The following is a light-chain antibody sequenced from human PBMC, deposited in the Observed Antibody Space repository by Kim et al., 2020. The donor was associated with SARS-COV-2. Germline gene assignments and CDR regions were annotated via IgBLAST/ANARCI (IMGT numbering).Light chain of an antibody. Sequence: SYELTQPPSVSVAPGKTAWITCGGDKIGTKSVNWYQQKPGQAPVLVVYDDSDRPSGIVERFSGSNSGNTATLTISRVEAGDEADYYCQVWDSTSDRVVFG. CDR2: DDS. V-gene: IGLV3-21*03. CDR3: QVWDSTSDRVV. J-gene: IGLJ2*01. CDR1: KIGTKS.